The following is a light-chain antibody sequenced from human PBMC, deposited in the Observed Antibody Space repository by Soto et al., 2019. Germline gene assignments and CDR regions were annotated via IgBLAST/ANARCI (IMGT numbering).Light chain of an antibody. CDR3: QVWDSSSDPHAV. CDR2: DDS. CDR1: NIGSKS. V-gene: IGLV3-21*02. Sequence: SSELTQPPSVSVAPGQTARITCGGTNIGSKSVHWYQQKPGQAPVLVVYDDSDRPSGIPERFSGSNSGNTATLTISRVEAGDEADYYCQVWDSSSDPHAVFGGGTQLTVL. J-gene: IGLJ7*01.